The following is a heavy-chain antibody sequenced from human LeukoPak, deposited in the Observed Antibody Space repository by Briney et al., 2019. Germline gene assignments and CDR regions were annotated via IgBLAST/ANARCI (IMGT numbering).Heavy chain of an antibody. Sequence: GGSLRLSCAASGFTFSNYWMHWVRQAPGKGLVWVSRINGDGSSTNYADSVKGRFTISRDNAKNTLYLQMNSLSAEGTAVYYCAREMSGYNYGPKTYYYYYYGMDVWGQGTTVTVSS. CDR3: AREMSGYNYGPKTYYYYYYGMDV. CDR1: GFTFSNYW. D-gene: IGHD5-18*01. J-gene: IGHJ6*02. CDR2: INGDGSST. V-gene: IGHV3-74*01.